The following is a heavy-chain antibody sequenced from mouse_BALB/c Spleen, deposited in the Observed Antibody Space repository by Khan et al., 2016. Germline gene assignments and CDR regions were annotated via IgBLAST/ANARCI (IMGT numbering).Heavy chain of an antibody. Sequence: QVQLQQSGAELAKPGASVKMSCKASGYTFTSYWMHWVKQRPGQGLEWIGYINPSTGYTEYNQKFKDKATLTADKSSSTAYMQLSSLTSEDSAFYYCARRGYYRYDWFAYWGQGTLVTVSA. D-gene: IGHD2-14*01. V-gene: IGHV1-7*01. CDR3: ARRGYYRYDWFAY. J-gene: IGHJ3*01. CDR2: INPSTGYT. CDR1: GYTFTSYW.